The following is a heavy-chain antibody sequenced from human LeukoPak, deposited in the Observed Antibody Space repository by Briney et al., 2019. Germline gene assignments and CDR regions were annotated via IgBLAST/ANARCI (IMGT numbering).Heavy chain of an antibody. CDR2: IYPGDSDT. CDR1: GYSFTSYW. V-gene: IGHV5-51*01. CDR3: ARQRDYGDYMAYFDY. J-gene: IGHJ4*02. D-gene: IGHD4-17*01. Sequence: GESLKVSCKGSGYSFTSYWIGLVRQMPGKSLEWMGVIYPGDSDTRYSPSFQGQVTISADKSISTAYLQWSSLKASDTAMYYCARQRDYGDYMAYFDYWGQGTLVTVSS.